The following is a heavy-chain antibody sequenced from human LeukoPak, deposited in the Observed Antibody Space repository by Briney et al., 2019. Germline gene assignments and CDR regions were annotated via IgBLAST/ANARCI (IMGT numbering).Heavy chain of an antibody. V-gene: IGHV1-2*02. D-gene: IGHD6-19*01. Sequence: ASAKVSCKASGYTFTGYYMHWVRQAPGQGLEWMGWINPNSGGTNYAQKFRGRVTMTRDTSISTAYMELSRLRSDDTAVYYCARVARRYSSLWFDPWGQGTLVTVSS. CDR2: INPNSGGT. J-gene: IGHJ5*02. CDR1: GYTFTGYY. CDR3: ARVARRYSSLWFDP.